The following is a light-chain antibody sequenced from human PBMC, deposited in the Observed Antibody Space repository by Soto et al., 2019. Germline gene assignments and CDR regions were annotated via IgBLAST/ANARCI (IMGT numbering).Light chain of an antibody. CDR1: SGHSSSI. CDR3: ETWVSNTYV. J-gene: IGLJ1*01. V-gene: IGLV4-60*02. Sequence: QPVLTQSSSASASLGSSVKVTCTLSSGHSSSIIAWHQQQPGKAPRYLMKLEGSGSYKKGSGVPDRFSGSSSGADRYLTIANLQFEDEADYYCETWVSNTYVFGTGTKVTVL. CDR2: LEGSGSY.